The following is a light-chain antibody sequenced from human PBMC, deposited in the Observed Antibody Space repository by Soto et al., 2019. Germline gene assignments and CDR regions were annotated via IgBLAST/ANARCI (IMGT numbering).Light chain of an antibody. CDR3: QQYVSIPLT. CDR1: QSVGTY. Sequence: IVMTQSPATLSVSPGERATLSCRASQSVGTYLAWYQQKPGQAPRLLIYGASSRATGIPDRFSGSGSGTDFTLTISRLEPEDFAVYYCQQYVSIPLTFGGGTKVDIK. V-gene: IGKV3-20*01. J-gene: IGKJ4*01. CDR2: GAS.